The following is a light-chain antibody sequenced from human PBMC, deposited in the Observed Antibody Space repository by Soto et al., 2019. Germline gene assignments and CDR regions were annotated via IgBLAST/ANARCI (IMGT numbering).Light chain of an antibody. CDR2: QVT. CDR1: SSDFGTYNV. CDR3: SSYAGTNTFL. Sequence: QCLLTQPASVSGSPGQSITISCTGTSSDFGTYNVVSWYQQRPGEAPKLMIYQVTKRPSGVSNRFSGSKSGNTASLTISGLQAEDEAHYYCSSYAGTNTFLFGTGTKVTVL. J-gene: IGLJ1*01. V-gene: IGLV2-23*02.